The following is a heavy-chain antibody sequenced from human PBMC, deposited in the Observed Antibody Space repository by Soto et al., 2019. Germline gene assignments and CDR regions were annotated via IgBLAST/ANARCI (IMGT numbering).Heavy chain of an antibody. Sequence: SETLSLTCTVSGVSISSFSISSNSWGLIRQPPGKGLECIGSMSYSGNTNYNPSLKSRVTISIDTSKNQFSLKLSSVTAADTAVYYCARIPYSSASFDYWGQGTLVTVSS. J-gene: IGHJ4*02. CDR1: GVSISSFSISSNS. CDR2: MSYSGNT. CDR3: ARIPYSSASFDY. V-gene: IGHV4-61*05. D-gene: IGHD6-19*01.